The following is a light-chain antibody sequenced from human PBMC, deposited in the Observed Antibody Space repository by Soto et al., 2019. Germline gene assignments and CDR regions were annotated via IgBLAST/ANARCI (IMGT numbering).Light chain of an antibody. CDR3: QQSYSSPPT. CDR1: QSISNH. CDR2: AAS. J-gene: IGKJ1*01. V-gene: IGKV1-39*01. Sequence: DIPVSQSPSSLSATVEDRVIIHCRASQSISNHLNWYQQKPGKAPKLLIFAASSLQSGVPSRFSGSRSGPDFTLTISSLQPEDFATYYCQQSYSSPPTFGQGTKVDIK.